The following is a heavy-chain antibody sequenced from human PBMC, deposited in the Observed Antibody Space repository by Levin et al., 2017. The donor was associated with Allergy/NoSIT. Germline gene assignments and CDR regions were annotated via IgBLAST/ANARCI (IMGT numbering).Heavy chain of an antibody. CDR1: GYSFASHW. CDR2: IYPGDSDT. V-gene: IGHV5-51*01. Sequence: PAASVKVSCRASGYSFASHWIGWVRQMPGKGPEWMGVIYPGDSDTAYNPSFQGQVTISADKSINTAYLQWSSLKTSDTAIYYCARPGLKLGPFDYWGQGTLVTVTS. CDR3: ARPGLKLGPFDY. D-gene: IGHD7-27*01. J-gene: IGHJ4*02.